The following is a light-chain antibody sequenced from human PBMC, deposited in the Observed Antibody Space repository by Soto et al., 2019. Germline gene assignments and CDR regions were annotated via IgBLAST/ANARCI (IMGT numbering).Light chain of an antibody. CDR2: DVS. CDR3: SSYTDDYSVI. CDR1: SSDIGTYNH. V-gene: IGLV2-14*01. J-gene: IGLJ2*01. Sequence: QSALTQPASVSGSPGQSITISCTGTSSDIGTYNHVSWYQQHPGKVPKLMIYDVSNRPSGVSNRFSGSKSGNTASLTISGLQAEDEADYYCSSYTDDYSVIFGGGTKLTVL.